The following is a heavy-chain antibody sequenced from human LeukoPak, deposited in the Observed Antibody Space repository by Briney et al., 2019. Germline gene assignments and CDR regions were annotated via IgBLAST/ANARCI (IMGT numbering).Heavy chain of an antibody. CDR2: ISNGGTE. J-gene: IGHJ4*02. CDR3: ARRTGDTRFCSRFSCFLPDY. Sequence: GGSLRLSCAASGFTFSDFGMNWVRQAPGKGLEWVASISNGGTEFYADSVKGRFAVSRDTSTNTLSLQMNSLRAEDTAVYFCARRTGDTRFCSRFSCFLPDYWGQGTLVTVSS. CDR1: GFTFSDFG. D-gene: IGHD2-2*01. V-gene: IGHV3-30*01.